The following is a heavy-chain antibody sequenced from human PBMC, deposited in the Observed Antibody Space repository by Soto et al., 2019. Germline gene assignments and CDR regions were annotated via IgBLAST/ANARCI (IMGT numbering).Heavy chain of an antibody. D-gene: IGHD3-3*01. CDR1: GGSISSDW. CDR2: IYYGAYN. V-gene: IGHV4-59*01. Sequence: SETLSLTCTVSGGSISSDWWSWIRQPPGKGLEWIGDIYYGAYNNYNPSLKSRVTISGDTSQNQVSLKLNSVTTADTAVYYCAGCDSNSFDLWSQGVWVTVSS. CDR3: AGCDSNSFDL. J-gene: IGHJ5*02.